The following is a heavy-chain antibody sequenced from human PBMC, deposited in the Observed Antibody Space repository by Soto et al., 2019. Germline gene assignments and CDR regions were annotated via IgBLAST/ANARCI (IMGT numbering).Heavy chain of an antibody. CDR3: ARDYSSGDLPGYYYYYMDV. D-gene: IGHD6-25*01. Sequence: GGSLRLSCAASGFTFSSYSMNWVRQAPGKGLEWVSYISSSSSTIYYADSVKGRFTISRDNAKNSLYLQMNSLRAEDTAVYYCARDYSSGDLPGYYYYYMDVWGKGTTVTVSS. V-gene: IGHV3-48*01. J-gene: IGHJ6*03. CDR1: GFTFSSYS. CDR2: ISSSSSTI.